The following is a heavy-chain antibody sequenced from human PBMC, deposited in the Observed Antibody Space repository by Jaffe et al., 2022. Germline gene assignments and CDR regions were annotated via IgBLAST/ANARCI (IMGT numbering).Heavy chain of an antibody. D-gene: IGHD2-15*01. CDR2: ISASGDST. V-gene: IGHV3-23*01. Sequence: EVQLLESGGGLVQPGGSLRLSCTTSGITFRSYAMSWARQVPGMGLEWVATISASGDSTNFADSVKGRFTISRDNSKNILYLQMSGLRAEDTAIYFCAKTKLRFDCRGGTCYRPLYIDVWGEGTTVTVSS. CDR1: GITFRSYA. J-gene: IGHJ6*03. CDR3: AKTKLRFDCRGGTCYRPLYIDV.